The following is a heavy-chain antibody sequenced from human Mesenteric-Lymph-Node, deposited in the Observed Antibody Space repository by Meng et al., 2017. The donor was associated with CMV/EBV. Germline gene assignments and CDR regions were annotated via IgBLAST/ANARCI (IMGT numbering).Heavy chain of an antibody. D-gene: IGHD3-16*02. J-gene: IGHJ3*02. CDR2: IYHSGST. V-gene: IGHV4-38-2*02. Sequence: SETLSLTCTVSGYSISSGYYWGWIRQPPGKGLEWIGSIYHSGSTYYNPSLKSRVTISVDTSKNQFSLKLSSVTAADTAVYYCAPQELSRPFDIWGQGTMVTVSS. CDR1: GYSISSGYY. CDR3: APQELSRPFDI.